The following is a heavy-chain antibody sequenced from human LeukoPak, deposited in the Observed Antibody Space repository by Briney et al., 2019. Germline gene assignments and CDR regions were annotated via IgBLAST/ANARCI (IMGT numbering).Heavy chain of an antibody. CDR1: GGTFSSYA. CDR2: IIPIFGTA. CDR3: ARGGTMIVFDY. D-gene: IGHD3-22*01. J-gene: IGHJ4*02. Sequence: ASVKVSCKASGGTFSSYAISWVRQAPGQGLEWMGGIIPIFGTANYAQKFQGRVTITADESTSTAYMELSSLRSEDTAGYYCARGGTMIVFDYWGQGTLVTVSS. V-gene: IGHV1-69*01.